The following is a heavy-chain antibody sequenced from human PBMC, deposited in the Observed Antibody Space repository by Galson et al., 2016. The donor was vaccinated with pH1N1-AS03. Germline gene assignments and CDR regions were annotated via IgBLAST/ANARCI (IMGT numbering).Heavy chain of an antibody. CDR2: IDPRDSDT. V-gene: IGHV5-51*01. CDR1: GYDFINYW. Sequence: QSGAEVTKPGESLKISCKASGYDFINYWIGWVRQMPGRGLEWMGVIDPRDSDTRYSPSFQGQVTISADKSITTAHLQWDSLKASDTGMYFCARQRQSETYSEAFDIWGQGTMVTVSS. D-gene: IGHD2-15*01. CDR3: ARQRQSETYSEAFDI. J-gene: IGHJ3*02.